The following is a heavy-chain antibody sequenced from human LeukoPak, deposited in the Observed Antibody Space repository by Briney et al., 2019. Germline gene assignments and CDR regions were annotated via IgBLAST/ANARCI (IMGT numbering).Heavy chain of an antibody. Sequence: PGGSLRLSCAASGFTFSGCWMTWVRQAPGKGLEWVANIKEDGSKKNHVDSVKGRFTIFRDNAKNSLYLQMDSLRAEDTAVYYCATPLDYYDSSGYHQGGDWGQGTLVTVSS. D-gene: IGHD3-22*01. CDR3: ATPLDYYDSSGYHQGGD. CDR1: GFTFSGCW. CDR2: IKEDGSKK. J-gene: IGHJ4*02. V-gene: IGHV3-7*03.